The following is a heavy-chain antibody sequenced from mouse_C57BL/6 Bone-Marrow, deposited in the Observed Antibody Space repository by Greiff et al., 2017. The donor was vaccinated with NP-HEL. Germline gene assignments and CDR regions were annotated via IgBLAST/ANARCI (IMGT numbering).Heavy chain of an antibody. CDR2: IDPSDSYT. J-gene: IGHJ3*01. V-gene: IGHV1-50*01. D-gene: IGHD4-1*01. CDR3: APWAGFAY. Sequence: QVQLQQPGAELVKPGASVKLSCKASGYTFTSYWMQWVKQRPGQGLEWIGEIDPSDSYTNYNQKFKGKATLTVDTSSSTAYMQLSSLTSEDSAVYYCAPWAGFAYWDQGTLVTVSA. CDR1: GYTFTSYW.